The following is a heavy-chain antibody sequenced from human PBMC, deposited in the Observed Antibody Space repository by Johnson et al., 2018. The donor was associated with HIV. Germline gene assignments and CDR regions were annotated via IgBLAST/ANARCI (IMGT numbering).Heavy chain of an antibody. CDR1: GLSFSNFG. CDR3: ARDRIPYNWNYEGDAFDI. Sequence: QVQLVESGGGLVQPGWSLRLSCVGSGLSFSNFGIHWVRQAPGKGLEWVAVISYDGSNKYYADSVKGRFTISRDNSKNSLYLQMNSLRAEDTAVYYCARDRIPYNWNYEGDAFDIWGQGTMVTVSS. V-gene: IGHV3-30*03. CDR2: ISYDGSNK. D-gene: IGHD1-7*01. J-gene: IGHJ3*02.